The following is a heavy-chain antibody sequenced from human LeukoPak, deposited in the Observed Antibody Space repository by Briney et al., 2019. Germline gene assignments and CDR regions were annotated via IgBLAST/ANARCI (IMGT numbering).Heavy chain of an antibody. J-gene: IGHJ6*02. D-gene: IGHD4-23*01. V-gene: IGHV4-34*01. CDR3: ARDGQDYGGNPHGMDV. CDR1: GGSFSGYY. Sequence: SETLSLTCAVYGGSFSGYYWSWIRQPLGKGLEWIGEINHSGSTNYNPSLKSRVTISVDTSKNQFSLKLSSVTAADTAVYYCARDGQDYGGNPHGMDVWGQGTTVTVSS. CDR2: INHSGST.